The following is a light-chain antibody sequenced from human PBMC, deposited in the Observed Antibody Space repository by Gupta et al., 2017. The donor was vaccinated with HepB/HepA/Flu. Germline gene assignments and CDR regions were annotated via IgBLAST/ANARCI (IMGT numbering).Light chain of an antibody. CDR1: SGHSSYA. CDR3: QTWGTDIRG. Sequence: QLVLTQSPSASASLGASVKLTCTLSSGHSSYAIAWHQQQPEKGPRYLMKFKSDGSHSKGDGIPDRFSASSSGAERYLTISSRQSEDEAEYYCQTWGTDIRGFGGGTKLNVL. J-gene: IGLJ3*02. V-gene: IGLV4-69*01. CDR2: FKSDGSH.